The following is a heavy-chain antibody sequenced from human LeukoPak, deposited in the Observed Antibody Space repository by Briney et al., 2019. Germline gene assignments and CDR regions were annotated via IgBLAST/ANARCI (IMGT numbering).Heavy chain of an antibody. D-gene: IGHD3-10*01. Sequence: SETLSLTCTVSGGSISSYYWSWIRQPAGKGLEWIGRIYTSGNTNYNPSLKSRVTMSVDTSKNQFSLKLSSVTAADTAVYYCATPVGSGSYYNWYFDLWGRGTLVTVSS. V-gene: IGHV4-4*07. CDR3: ATPVGSGSYYNWYFDL. CDR1: GGSISSYY. CDR2: IYTSGNT. J-gene: IGHJ2*01.